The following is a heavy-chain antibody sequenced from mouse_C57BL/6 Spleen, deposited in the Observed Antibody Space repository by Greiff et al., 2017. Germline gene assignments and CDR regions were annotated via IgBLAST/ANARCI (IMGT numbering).Heavy chain of an antibody. J-gene: IGHJ4*01. Sequence: VKLVESGAELVRPGTSVKMSCKASGYTFTNYWIGWAKQRPGHGLEWIGDLYPGGGYTNYNEKFKGKATLTADKSSSTAYMQFSSLTSEDSAIYYCARGGYYGASYAMDYWGQGTSVTVSS. V-gene: IGHV1-63*01. D-gene: IGHD2-1*01. CDR3: ARGGYYGASYAMDY. CDR2: LYPGGGYT. CDR1: GYTFTNYW.